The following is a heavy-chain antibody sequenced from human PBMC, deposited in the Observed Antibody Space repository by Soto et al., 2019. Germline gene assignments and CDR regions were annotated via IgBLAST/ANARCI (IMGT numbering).Heavy chain of an antibody. V-gene: IGHV1-18*01. D-gene: IGHD3-9*01. J-gene: IGHJ4*02. CDR1: GYTFTSYG. Sequence: ASVKVSCKASGYTFTSYGISWVRQAPGQGLEWMGWISAYNGNTNYAQKLQGRVTMTTDTSTSTAYMELRSLRSDDTAVYYCARDWYYDILTGYYDEFDYWGQGTLVTVSS. CDR2: ISAYNGNT. CDR3: ARDWYYDILTGYYDEFDY.